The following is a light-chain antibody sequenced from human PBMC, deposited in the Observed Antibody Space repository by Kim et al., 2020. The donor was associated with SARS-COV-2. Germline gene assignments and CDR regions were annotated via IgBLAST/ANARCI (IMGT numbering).Light chain of an antibody. Sequence: SYELTQPPSVSVSPGQTASITCSGDKVGRKYSFWYQQKPGQSPVLVVYQDNRRPSGIPERFSGSNSGNTATLTITGTQAVDEADYYCQAWDSTAVVFGGG. CDR2: QDN. J-gene: IGLJ2*01. CDR3: QAWDSTAVV. V-gene: IGLV3-1*01. CDR1: KVGRKY.